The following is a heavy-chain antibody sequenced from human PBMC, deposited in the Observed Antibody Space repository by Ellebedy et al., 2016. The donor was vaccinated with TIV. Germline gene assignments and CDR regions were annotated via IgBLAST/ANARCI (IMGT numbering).Heavy chain of an antibody. V-gene: IGHV3-49*03. CDR1: GFTFGDYA. CDR2: IRSKAYGGTT. Sequence: GESLKISCTASGFTFGDYAMSWFRQAPGKGLEWVGFIRSKAYGGTTEYAASVKGRFTISRDDSKSIAYLQMNSLKTEDTAVYYCTRAQQWLAYYFDYWGQGTLVTVSS. D-gene: IGHD6-19*01. CDR3: TRAQQWLAYYFDY. J-gene: IGHJ4*02.